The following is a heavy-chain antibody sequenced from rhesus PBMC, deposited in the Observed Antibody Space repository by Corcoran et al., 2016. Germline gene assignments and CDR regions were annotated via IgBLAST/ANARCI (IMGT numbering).Heavy chain of an antibody. V-gene: IGHV1S2*01. J-gene: IGHJ4*01. D-gene: IGHD6-43*01. CDR1: GYTFTDYY. Sequence: QVQLVQSGAEVKKPGSSVKVSCKASGYTFTDYYMHWVRQAPRQGLEWMGWINPYNGNTKYAQKFQGRVTMTSDTSTSTAYMELSSLRSEDTAVYYCAREGWQQLIHYWGQGVLVTVSS. CDR2: INPYNGNT. CDR3: AREGWQQLIHY.